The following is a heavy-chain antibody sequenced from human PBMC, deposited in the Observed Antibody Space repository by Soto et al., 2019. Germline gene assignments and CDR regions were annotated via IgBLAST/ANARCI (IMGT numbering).Heavy chain of an antibody. CDR1: GFTFSDYS. CDR3: ARELYSGSYSEAY. D-gene: IGHD1-26*01. CDR2: ISSSGATI. V-gene: IGHV3-48*02. Sequence: EVQLVESGGGLVQPGGSLRLSCAASGFTFSDYSMNWVRQAPGKGLEWVSKISSSGATIYYADSVKGRFTISRDNARNSLYLQMNSMRDEDTAVYYCARELYSGSYSEAYWGQGTLVTVS. J-gene: IGHJ4*02.